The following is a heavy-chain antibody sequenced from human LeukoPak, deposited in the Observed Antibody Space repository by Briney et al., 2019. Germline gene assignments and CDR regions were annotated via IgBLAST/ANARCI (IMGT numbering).Heavy chain of an antibody. CDR3: ARHDGSSGYYYPFDY. J-gene: IGHJ4*02. D-gene: IGHD3-22*01. CDR1: GGSFSGYY. V-gene: IGHV4-34*01. Sequence: SETLSLTCAVYGGSFSGYYWSWIRQPPGKGLEWIGEINHSGSTNYNPSLKSRVTISVDTSKNQFSLKLSSVTAADTAVYYCARHDGSSGYYYPFDYWGQGTLVTVSS. CDR2: INHSGST.